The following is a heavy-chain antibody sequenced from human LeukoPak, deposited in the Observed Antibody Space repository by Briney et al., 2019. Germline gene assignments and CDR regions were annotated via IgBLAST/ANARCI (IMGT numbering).Heavy chain of an antibody. Sequence: SXXISCKGXXXXXXSXXIGXXXQXPGXXXXWXGIIYPGDSDTRYSPSFQGQVTISADKSISTAYLQWSSLKASDTAMYYCARLGYSGYRSLDYWGQGTLVTVSS. CDR2: IYPGDSDT. V-gene: IGHV5-51*01. CDR3: ARLGYSGYRSLDY. D-gene: IGHD5-12*01. CDR1: XXXXXSXX. J-gene: IGHJ4*02.